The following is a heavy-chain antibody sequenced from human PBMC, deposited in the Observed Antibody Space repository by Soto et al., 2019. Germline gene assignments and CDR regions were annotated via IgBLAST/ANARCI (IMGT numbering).Heavy chain of an antibody. CDR2: ITHSGST. CDR1: GGSFSGYF. D-gene: IGHD3-9*01. J-gene: IGHJ4*01. V-gene: IGHV4-34*01. CDR3: ARGRYDVLTGAKPFDY. Sequence: SETLSLTYAVYGGSFSGYFWSWIRQPPGKGLEWIGEITHSGSTNNNPSLKSRVTISVDTSKDQFSLKLSSVTAADTAVYFCARGRYDVLTGAKPFDYWGHGTLVTVSS.